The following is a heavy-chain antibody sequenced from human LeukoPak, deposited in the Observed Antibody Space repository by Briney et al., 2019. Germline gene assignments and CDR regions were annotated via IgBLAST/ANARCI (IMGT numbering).Heavy chain of an antibody. V-gene: IGHV1-2*02. D-gene: IGHD3-22*01. J-gene: IGHJ1*01. CDR3: ARYRNYYDSSGYYYVEYFQH. CDR2: INPNSGGT. Sequence: GASVKVSCKASGYTFTGYYMHWVRQAPGQGLDWMGWINPNSGGTNYAQKFQGRVTMTRDTSISTAYMELSRLRSGDTAVYYCARYRNYYDSSGYYYVEYFQHWGQGTLVTVSS. CDR1: GYTFTGYY.